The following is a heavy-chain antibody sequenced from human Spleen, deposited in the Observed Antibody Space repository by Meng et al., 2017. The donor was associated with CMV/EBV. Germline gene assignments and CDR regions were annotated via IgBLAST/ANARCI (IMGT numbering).Heavy chain of an antibody. CDR2: TYYSSKCYH. CDR1: GDSVSLTSVS. Sequence: CVLGGDSVSLTSVSWHWIRQSSSRGLEWLGRTYYSSKCYHDYAVSVKSRITINPDTSKNQFSLQLNSVTPEDTAVYYCAKGINWFDPWGQGSLVTVSS. V-gene: IGHV6-1*01. CDR3: AKGINWFDP. J-gene: IGHJ5*02.